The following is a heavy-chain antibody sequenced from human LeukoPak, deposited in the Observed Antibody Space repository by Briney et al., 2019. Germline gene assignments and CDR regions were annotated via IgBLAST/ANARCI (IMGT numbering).Heavy chain of an antibody. CDR1: GFALSKYW. Sequence: PGGSLRPSCAASGFALSKYWMSWVRQAPGKGLEWVANIKQDESEKYYVDSVKGRFTISRDNADNSLYLQMNSLKVEDTAVYYCARYGNGEWLAHYSFDMWGQGTMVTVSS. D-gene: IGHD6-19*01. CDR2: IKQDESEK. J-gene: IGHJ3*02. CDR3: ARYGNGEWLAHYSFDM. V-gene: IGHV3-7*01.